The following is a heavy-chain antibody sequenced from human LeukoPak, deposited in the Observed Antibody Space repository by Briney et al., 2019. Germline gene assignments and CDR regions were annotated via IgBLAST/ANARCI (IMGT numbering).Heavy chain of an antibody. CDR2: ISWNSGSI. CDR3: AKDLSYDFWSGYFDY. D-gene: IGHD3-3*01. CDR1: GFTFDDYA. Sequence: GGSLRLSCAASGFTFDDYAMHWVRQAPGKGLEWVSGISWNSGSIGYADSVKGRFTISRDNSKNTLYLQMNSLRAEDTAVYYCAKDLSYDFWSGYFDYWGQGTLVTVSS. J-gene: IGHJ4*02. V-gene: IGHV3-9*01.